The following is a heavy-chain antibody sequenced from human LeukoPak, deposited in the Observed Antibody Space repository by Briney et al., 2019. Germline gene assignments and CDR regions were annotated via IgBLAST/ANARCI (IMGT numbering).Heavy chain of an antibody. D-gene: IGHD3-10*01. CDR1: GYSFSDYW. V-gene: IGHV5-51*01. J-gene: IGHJ5*02. Sequence: GESLKISCETSGYSFSDYWIGWVRQMPGKGLEWMGFIYPSDSGTRYSPSFQGQVTISADKSISTAYLQWSSLKASDTAMYYCARQSYSYYGSGSYDNWFDPWGQGTLVTVSS. CDR2: IYPSDSGT. CDR3: ARQSYSYYGSGSYDNWFDP.